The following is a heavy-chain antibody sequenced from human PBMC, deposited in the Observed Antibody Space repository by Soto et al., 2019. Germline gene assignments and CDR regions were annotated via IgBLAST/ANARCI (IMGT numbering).Heavy chain of an antibody. V-gene: IGHV4-31*03. CDR2: IYYSGST. D-gene: IGHD2-15*01. J-gene: IGHJ4*02. CDR3: ARASYCSGGSCADDY. CDR1: GGSISSGGYY. Sequence: SETLSLTCTVSGGSISSGGYYWSWIRQHPGKGLEWIGYIYYSGSTYYNPSLKSRVTISVDTPKNQFSLKLSSVTAADTAVYYCARASYCSGGSCADDYWGQGTLVTVSS.